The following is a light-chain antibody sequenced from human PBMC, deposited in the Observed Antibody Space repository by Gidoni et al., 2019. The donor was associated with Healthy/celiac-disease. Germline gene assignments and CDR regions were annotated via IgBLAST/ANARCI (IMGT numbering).Light chain of an antibody. CDR3: QSYDSSLVV. V-gene: IGLV1-40*01. Sequence: QSVLTQPPSVSGAPGQRVTISCTGSSSNIGAGYDVHWSQQLPGTAPKLLIYGNSNRPSGVPDRFSGSKSGTSASLAITGLQAEDEADYYCQSYDSSLVVFGGGTKLTVL. CDR2: GNS. CDR1: SSNIGAGYD. J-gene: IGLJ2*01.